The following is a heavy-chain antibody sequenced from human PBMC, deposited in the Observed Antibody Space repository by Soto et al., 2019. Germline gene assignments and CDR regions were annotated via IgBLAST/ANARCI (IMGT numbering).Heavy chain of an antibody. CDR2: IIPIFGTA. Sequence: QVQLVQSGAEVKKPGSSVRVSCKASGGTFRTDGISWVRQAPGQGLEWMGGIIPIFGTANYAEESQGRVTITADESTSTAYMELSRLRHEDTAVYYCAWGSVLQYFDRSEGSYYHDMGVWRQGTTVTV. CDR3: AWGSVLQYFDRSEGSYYHDMGV. CDR1: GGTFRTDG. J-gene: IGHJ6*02. D-gene: IGHD3-9*01. V-gene: IGHV1-69*01.